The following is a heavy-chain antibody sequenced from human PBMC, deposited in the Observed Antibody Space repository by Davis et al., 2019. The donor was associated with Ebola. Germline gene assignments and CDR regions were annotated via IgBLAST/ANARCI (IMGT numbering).Heavy chain of an antibody. CDR1: GFTFSDYY. CDR2: IRNKPSSYST. CDR3: ARATSGTYLLNY. Sequence: GESLKIPCAASGFTFSDYYMDWVRQAPGMGLEWVGRIRNKPSSYSTEYAASVKDRFIISRDDSKDSVYLQMNSLKTEDTAVYYCARATSGTYLLNYWGQGTLVTVSS. V-gene: IGHV3-72*01. J-gene: IGHJ4*02. D-gene: IGHD1-26*01.